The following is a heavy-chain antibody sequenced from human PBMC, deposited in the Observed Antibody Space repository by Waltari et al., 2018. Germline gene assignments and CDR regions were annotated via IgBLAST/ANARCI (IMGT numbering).Heavy chain of an antibody. Sequence: EVQLLESGGAFVQPGGSLRLSCAASGFNFRNYAMTWVRQAPGKGREWVARINFSGENTSYGDSVKCRSNIARDNSKTTLSVQLDSLRLDDTGVYFCARVKRESLIRGATIDSWGQGTRVTVSS. V-gene: IGHV3-23*01. D-gene: IGHD3-10*01. CDR2: INFSGENT. CDR3: ARVKRESLIRGATIDS. CDR1: GFNFRNYA. J-gene: IGHJ4*02.